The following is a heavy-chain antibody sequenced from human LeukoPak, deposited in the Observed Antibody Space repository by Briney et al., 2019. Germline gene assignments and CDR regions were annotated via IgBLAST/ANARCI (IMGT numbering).Heavy chain of an antibody. J-gene: IGHJ6*03. V-gene: IGHV4-4*09. D-gene: IGHD3-3*01. CDR3: ARGGGFWSGSRYYYYMDV. Sequence: SETLSLTCTVSGGSISSYYWSWIRQPPGKGLEWIGYIYTSGSTNYNPSLKSRVTISVDTSKNQFSLKLSSVTAADTAVYYCARGGGFWSGSRYYYYMDVWGKGTTVTVSS. CDR1: GGSISSYY. CDR2: IYTSGST.